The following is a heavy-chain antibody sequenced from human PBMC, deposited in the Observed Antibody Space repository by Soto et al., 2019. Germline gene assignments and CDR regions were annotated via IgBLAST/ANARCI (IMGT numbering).Heavy chain of an antibody. CDR1: GYTFTSYD. CDR2: MNPNSGNT. V-gene: IGHV1-8*01. CDR3: ARGRLLQWAKYYYYMDV. J-gene: IGHJ6*03. Sequence: ASVKVSCKASGYTFTSYDINWVRQATGQGLEWMGWMNPNSGNTGYAQKFQGRVTMTRNTSISTAYMELSSLRSEDTAVYYCARGRLLQWAKYYYYMDVWGKGTTVTVSS. D-gene: IGHD4-17*01.